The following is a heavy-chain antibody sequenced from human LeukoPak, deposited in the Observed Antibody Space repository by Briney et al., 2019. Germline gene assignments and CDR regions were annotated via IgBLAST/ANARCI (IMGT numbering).Heavy chain of an antibody. CDR1: GYSFTSYW. D-gene: IGHD3-22*01. Sequence: GESLQISCKGSGYSFTSYWIGWVRQMPGKGLEWMGIIYPGDSDTRYSPSFQGQVTISADKSISTAYLQWSSLKASDTAMYYCARTEGGYDSSGFDFDYWGQGTLVTVSS. CDR3: ARTEGGYDSSGFDFDY. CDR2: IYPGDSDT. V-gene: IGHV5-51*01. J-gene: IGHJ4*02.